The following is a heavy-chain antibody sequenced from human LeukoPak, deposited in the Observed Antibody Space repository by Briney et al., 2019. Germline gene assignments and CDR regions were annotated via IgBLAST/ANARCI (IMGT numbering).Heavy chain of an antibody. V-gene: IGHV1-46*01. D-gene: IGHD3-16*02. CDR3: ATHRSDYVWGSYRFAFNY. CDR2: INPSGGST. J-gene: IGHJ4*02. Sequence: ASVKVSCKASGYTFTSYYMRWVRQAPGQGLEWMGIINPSGGSTSYAQKFQGRVTMTRDTSTSTVYMELSSLRSEDTAVYYCATHRSDYVWGSYRFAFNYWGQGTLVTVSS. CDR1: GYTFTSYY.